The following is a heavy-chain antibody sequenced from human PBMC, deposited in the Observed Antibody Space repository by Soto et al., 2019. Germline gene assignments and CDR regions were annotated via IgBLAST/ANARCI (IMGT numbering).Heavy chain of an antibody. J-gene: IGHJ3*02. CDR2: IWYDGSNK. CDR1: GFTFSSYG. D-gene: IGHD3-9*01. V-gene: IGHV3-33*01. Sequence: QVQLVESGGGVVQPGRSLRLSCAASGFTFSSYGMHWVRQAPGKGLEWVAVIWYDGSNKYYADSVKGRFTISRDNSKNTLYLQMNSLRAEDTAVYYCATMSVRYFAWLFPPAQAFDIWGQGTMVTVSS. CDR3: ATMSVRYFAWLFPPAQAFDI.